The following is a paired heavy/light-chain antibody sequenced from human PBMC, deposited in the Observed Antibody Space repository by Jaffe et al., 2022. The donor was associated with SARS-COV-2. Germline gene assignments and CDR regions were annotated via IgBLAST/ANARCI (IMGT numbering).Light chain of an antibody. V-gene: IGKV3-11*01. J-gene: IGKJ3*01. CDR2: DAS. CDR1: QSVRNF. Sequence: EVVLTQSPGTLSLSAGERATLSCRASQSVRNFLAWYQQKPGQAPRLLIYDASNRATGIPPRFSGSGSGTDFTLTISSLEPEDSAIYYCQQRTILPLTFGPGTKVEIK. CDR3: QQRTILPLT.
Heavy chain of an antibody. V-gene: IGHV1-18*01. CDR3: AKDGSICRNNNCYKNWFDP. CDR1: GDTSFTFG. Sequence: QVQLVQSGGEVKKPGASVKVSCKASGDTSFTFGISWVRQAPGQGLEWMGWISAYNGETNYAQIFQDRVTMTTDTSTRTAYMELRRLRSDDTAVYYCAKDGSICRNNNCYKNWFDPWGQGTQVIVSS. J-gene: IGHJ5*02. CDR2: ISAYNGET. D-gene: IGHD1-20*01.